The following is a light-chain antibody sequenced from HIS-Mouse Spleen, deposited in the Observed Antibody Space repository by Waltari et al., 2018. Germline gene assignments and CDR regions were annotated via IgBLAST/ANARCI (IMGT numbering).Light chain of an antibody. V-gene: IGLV2-23*01. Sequence: QSALTQPASVSGSPGQSITISCTGTSSDVGSYTLVSWYQQHPGKAPKLMIYEGSKRPSGVSNRFSGYKAGNTASLTISGLQAEDEADYYCCSYAGSSTLVFGGGTKLTVL. CDR1: SSDVGSYTL. CDR3: CSYAGSSTLV. J-gene: IGLJ3*02. CDR2: EGS.